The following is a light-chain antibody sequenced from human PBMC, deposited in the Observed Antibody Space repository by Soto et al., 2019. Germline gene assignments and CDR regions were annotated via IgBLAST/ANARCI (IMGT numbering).Light chain of an antibody. V-gene: IGKV1-39*01. CDR1: QSISSY. Sequence: DIQITHSPSSLSAYVGDRVTITCRASQSISSYLNWYQQKPGKAPKLLIYAASSLQSGVPSRFSGSGSGTDFTLTISSLQPEDFATYYCQQSYSTPPITFGQGTRLEIK. J-gene: IGKJ5*01. CDR3: QQSYSTPPIT. CDR2: AAS.